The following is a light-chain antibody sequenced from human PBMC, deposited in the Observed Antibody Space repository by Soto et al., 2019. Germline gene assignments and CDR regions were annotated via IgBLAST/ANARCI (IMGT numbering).Light chain of an antibody. J-gene: IGKJ1*01. V-gene: IGKV1-39*01. Sequence: DIQMTQSPSSLCASVGDRVTITCRASQSISSYLNWYQQKPGKAPKLLIYDASSLESGVPSRFSGSGSGTDFTLTISSLQPEDFATYYCQQSYSRTFGQGTKVDI. CDR3: QQSYSRT. CDR1: QSISSY. CDR2: DAS.